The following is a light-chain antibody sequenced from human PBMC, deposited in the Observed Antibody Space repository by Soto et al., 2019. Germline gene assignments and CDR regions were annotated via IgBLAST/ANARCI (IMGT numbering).Light chain of an antibody. CDR1: QTISSW. CDR3: QHYDSYSGT. V-gene: IGKV1-5*03. Sequence: DIQMTQSPSTLSASVGDRVTITCRASQTISSWLAWYQQKPGKAPKLLIYRASSLESGVPSRFSGSGSGAEFTLTISSQQPDDFATYYCQHYDSYSGTFGPGTEVDIK. J-gene: IGKJ3*01. CDR2: RAS.